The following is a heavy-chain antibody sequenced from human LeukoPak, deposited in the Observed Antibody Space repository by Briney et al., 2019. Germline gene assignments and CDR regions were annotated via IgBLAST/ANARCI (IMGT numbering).Heavy chain of an antibody. CDR1: GFTFSTYA. CDR2: IYSGGST. CDR3: AGPYGSGSYTDAFDI. J-gene: IGHJ3*02. D-gene: IGHD3-10*01. Sequence: PGGSLRLSCAASGFTFSTYAMSWVRQAPGKGLEWVSVIYSGGSTYYADSVKGRFTISRDNSKNTLYLQMNSLRAEDTAVYYCAGPYGSGSYTDAFDIWGQGTMVTVSS. V-gene: IGHV3-53*01.